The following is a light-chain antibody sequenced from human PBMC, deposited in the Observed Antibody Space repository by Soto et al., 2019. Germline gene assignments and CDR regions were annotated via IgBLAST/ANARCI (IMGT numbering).Light chain of an antibody. V-gene: IGKV3-15*01. Sequence: EILMTQSPATLSVSPGDRATLSCRASHRVGNYLACYQQKPGQAPRLLIYGVSTRATGIPARFSGSGSGTVFTLTISSLQSEDFALYYCQQYLVLPRTFGQGTKVDVK. CDR3: QQYLVLPRT. J-gene: IGKJ1*01. CDR1: HRVGNY. CDR2: GVS.